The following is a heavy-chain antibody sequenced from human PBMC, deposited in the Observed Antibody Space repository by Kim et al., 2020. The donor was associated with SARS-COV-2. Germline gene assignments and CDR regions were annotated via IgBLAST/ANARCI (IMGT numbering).Heavy chain of an antibody. J-gene: IGHJ3*01. D-gene: IGHD3-9*01. V-gene: IGHV3-74*01. CDR3: ARDGRLTPYSPGAFDV. Sequence: DSVRGRFTISREITKNKLFLQMNSLTAEDTAVYYCARDGRLTPYSPGAFDVWGRGTMVTVS.